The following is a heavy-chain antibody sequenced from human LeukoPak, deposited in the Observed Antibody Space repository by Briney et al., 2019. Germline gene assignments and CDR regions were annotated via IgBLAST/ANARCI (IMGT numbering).Heavy chain of an antibody. CDR1: GYTFTSYG. Sequence: ASVKVSCKASGYTFTSYGISWVRQAPGQGLEWMGWISAYNGNTNYAQKLQGRVTMTTDTSTSTAYMELRSLGSDDTAVYYCARGIRFLEWSLPFDYWGQGTLVTVSS. D-gene: IGHD3-3*01. J-gene: IGHJ4*02. CDR2: ISAYNGNT. CDR3: ARGIRFLEWSLPFDY. V-gene: IGHV1-18*01.